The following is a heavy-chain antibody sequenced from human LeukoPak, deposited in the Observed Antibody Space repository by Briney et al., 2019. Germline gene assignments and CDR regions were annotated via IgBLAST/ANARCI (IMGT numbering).Heavy chain of an antibody. CDR3: ARDETLRPSAGAFDI. D-gene: IGHD3-3*01. V-gene: IGHV3-74*01. Sequence: GGSLRLSCAASGFTFSSYWMHWVRQAPGKGLVWVSRINSDGSSTSYADSVKGRFTISRDNAKNTLYLQMNSLRAEDTAVYYCARDETLRPSAGAFDIWGQGTMVTVSS. CDR1: GFTFSSYW. CDR2: INSDGSST. J-gene: IGHJ3*02.